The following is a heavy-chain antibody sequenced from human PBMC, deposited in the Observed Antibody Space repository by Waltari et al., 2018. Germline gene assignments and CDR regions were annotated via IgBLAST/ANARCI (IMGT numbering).Heavy chain of an antibody. J-gene: IGHJ4*02. Sequence: EVQLLESGGGLVQPGGSLRLSCADSGFTFSSYAMSWVRQAPGKGLEWVAAISGSGGSTDYSDTVKGRFTISRDDSKITLYLQMNSLRAEDTAVYYCAKDYSGSYYWGQGTLFTVSS. V-gene: IGHV3-23*01. CDR3: AKDYSGSYY. CDR1: GFTFSSYA. D-gene: IGHD1-26*01. CDR2: ISGSGGST.